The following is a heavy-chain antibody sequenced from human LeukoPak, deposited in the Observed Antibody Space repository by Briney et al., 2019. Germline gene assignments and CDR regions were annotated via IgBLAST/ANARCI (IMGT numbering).Heavy chain of an antibody. V-gene: IGHV3-7*03. J-gene: IGHJ4*02. D-gene: IGHD5-18*01. CDR1: GFTFSSYW. Sequence: PGGSLRLSCAVSGFTFSSYWMSWVRQAPGKGLEWVANIKYDGTEKYYADPVKGRFTISRDKAENSLHLQMNSLRGEDTAVYYCARGGYRYGLGFWSQGTLVTVSS. CDR2: IKYDGTEK. CDR3: ARGGYRYGLGF.